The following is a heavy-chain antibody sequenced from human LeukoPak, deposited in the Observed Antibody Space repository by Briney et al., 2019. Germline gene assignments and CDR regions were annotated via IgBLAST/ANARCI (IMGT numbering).Heavy chain of an antibody. D-gene: IGHD2-2*02. CDR1: GYTFTSYA. CDR3: ARDRVPIPYYFDY. J-gene: IGHJ4*02. V-gene: IGHV1-3*01. CDR2: INAGNGNT. Sequence: ASVKVSCKASGYTFTSYAMRWVRQAPGQRLEWMGWINAGNGNTKYSQKFQGRVTITRDTSASTAYMELSSLRSEDTAVYYCARDRVPIPYYFDYWGQGTLVTVSS.